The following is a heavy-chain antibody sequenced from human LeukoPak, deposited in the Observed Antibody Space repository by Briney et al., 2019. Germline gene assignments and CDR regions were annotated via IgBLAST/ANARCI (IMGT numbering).Heavy chain of an antibody. Sequence: SETLSLTCVVYGGSFSGYYWSWIRQPPGKGLEWIGEINHSGSTNYNPSLKSRVTISVDTSKNQFSLKLSSVTAADTAVYYCARGSSWGYVWGSYRRPLFFDYWGQGTLVTVSS. CDR1: GGSFSGYY. D-gene: IGHD3-16*02. J-gene: IGHJ4*02. CDR3: ARGSSWGYVWGSYRRPLFFDY. CDR2: INHSGST. V-gene: IGHV4-34*01.